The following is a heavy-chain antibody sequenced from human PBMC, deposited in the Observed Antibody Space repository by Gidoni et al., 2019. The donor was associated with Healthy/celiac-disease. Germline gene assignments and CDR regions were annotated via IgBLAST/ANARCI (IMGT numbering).Heavy chain of an antibody. CDR3: ARRGVDTAMVSNAFDI. CDR1: GFTFSAYY. V-gene: IGHV3-11*01. CDR2: ISSSGSTI. J-gene: IGHJ3*02. Sequence: QVQLVESGGGLVKPGGSLRLSCAASGFTFSAYYMSWIRQAPGKGLEWFSYISSSGSTIYYADSVKGRFTISRDNAKNSLYLQMNSLRAEDTAVYYCARRGVDTAMVSNAFDIWDQGTMVTVSS. D-gene: IGHD5-18*01.